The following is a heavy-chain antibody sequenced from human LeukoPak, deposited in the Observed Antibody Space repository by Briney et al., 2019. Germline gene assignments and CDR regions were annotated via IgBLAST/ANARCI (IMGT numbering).Heavy chain of an antibody. Sequence: PSQTLSLTCTVSGGSISSGDYYWSWIRQPPGKGLEWIGYIYYSGSTYYNPSLKSRVTISVDTSKNQFSLKLSSVTAADTAVYYCARELVVTAIPTVDYWGQGTLVTVSS. V-gene: IGHV4-30-4*01. J-gene: IGHJ4*02. CDR3: ARELVVTAIPTVDY. CDR2: IYYSGST. D-gene: IGHD2-21*02. CDR1: GGSISSGDYY.